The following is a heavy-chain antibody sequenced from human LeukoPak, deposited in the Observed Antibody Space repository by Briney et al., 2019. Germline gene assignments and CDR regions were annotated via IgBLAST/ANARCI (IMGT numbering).Heavy chain of an antibody. J-gene: IGHJ4*02. Sequence: GGSLRLSCAASGFTLSDYYMSWIRQAPGKGLEWVSYSSSGSTIYYADSVKGRFAISRDNAKNSLYLQMNSLRAEDTAVYYCARRRDFIDYWGQGTLVAVSS. CDR2: SSSGSTI. CDR1: GFTLSDYY. CDR3: ARRRDFIDY. V-gene: IGHV3-11*01. D-gene: IGHD3/OR15-3a*01.